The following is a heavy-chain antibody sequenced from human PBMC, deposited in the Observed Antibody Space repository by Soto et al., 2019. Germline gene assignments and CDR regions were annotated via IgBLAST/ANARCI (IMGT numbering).Heavy chain of an antibody. CDR3: ARDLGGYCSGASCYSRVYVF. V-gene: IGHV4-59*01. Sequence: SETLSLTCSVSGGSISTYYWSWIRQPPGKGLEWIGYIYYSGSTNYNPSLKRRVTISVDTSRNQFSLKLSSVTAADTAVYYCARDLGGYCSGASCYSRVYVFWGQGTLVTVSS. D-gene: IGHD2-15*01. CDR2: IYYSGST. J-gene: IGHJ4*02. CDR1: GGSISTYY.